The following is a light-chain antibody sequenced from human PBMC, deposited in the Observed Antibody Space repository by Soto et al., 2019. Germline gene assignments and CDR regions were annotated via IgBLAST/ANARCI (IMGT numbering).Light chain of an antibody. Sequence: DIQMTQSPSSVSASVGDRVTFTCRASQDIGGWLAWYHHKPGKAPRLLNYAASNLQSGVPSRFSGSGSGTYFTLTISSLQPEDFGTYYCQQANTFPLTFGGGTKVEIK. J-gene: IGKJ4*01. CDR1: QDIGGW. V-gene: IGKV1-12*01. CDR2: AAS. CDR3: QQANTFPLT.